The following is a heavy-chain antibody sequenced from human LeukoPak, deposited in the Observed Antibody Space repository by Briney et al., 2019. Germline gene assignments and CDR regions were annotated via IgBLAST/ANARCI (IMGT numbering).Heavy chain of an antibody. V-gene: IGHV4-61*02. CDR1: GGSISSGSYY. J-gene: IGHJ6*02. CDR2: IYTSGST. Sequence: SQTLSLTCTVSGGSISSGSYYWGWIRQPAGKGLEWIGRIYTSGSTNYNPSLKSRVTISVDTSKNQFSLKLSSVTAADTAVYYCARDADTAMATSIYGMDVWGQGTTVTVSS. CDR3: ARDADTAMATSIYGMDV. D-gene: IGHD5-18*01.